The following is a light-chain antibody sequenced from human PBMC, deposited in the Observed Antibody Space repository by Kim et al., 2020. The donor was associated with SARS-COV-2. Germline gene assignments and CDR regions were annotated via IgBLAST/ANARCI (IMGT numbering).Light chain of an antibody. J-gene: IGKJ1*01. CDR1: QNINSV. Sequence: AFVGAKVTTTCRASQNINSVLAWYQQKPGKAPKLLIYMASSLESGVPSRFSGSESGTEFTLTISSLQPDDFATYYCQQYKTYPWTFGQGTKVDIK. CDR3: QQYKTYPWT. CDR2: MAS. V-gene: IGKV1-5*03.